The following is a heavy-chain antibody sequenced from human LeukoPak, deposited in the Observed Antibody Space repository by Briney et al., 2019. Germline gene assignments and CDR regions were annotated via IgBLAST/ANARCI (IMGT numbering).Heavy chain of an antibody. CDR1: GFTVSGNY. CDR2: IYSGGTT. J-gene: IGHJ4*02. V-gene: IGHV3-53*01. Sequence: GGSLRLSCAVSGFTVSGNYMSWVRQAPGKGLEWVSLIYSGGTTYYADSVKGRFTISRDNSKNTLYLQMNSLRAEDTAVYYRARRAGGYSHPYDYWGQGTLVTVSS. D-gene: IGHD4-23*01. CDR3: ARRAGGYSHPYDY.